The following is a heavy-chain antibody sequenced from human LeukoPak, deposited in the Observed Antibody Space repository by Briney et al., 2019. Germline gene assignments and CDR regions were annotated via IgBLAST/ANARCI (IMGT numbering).Heavy chain of an antibody. D-gene: IGHD6-19*01. V-gene: IGHV4-34*01. CDR3: ARLKNLRTVAGSNYYYYYMDV. J-gene: IGHJ6*03. CDR2: INHSGST. CDR1: GGSFSGYY. Sequence: SETLSLTCAVYGGSFSGYYWSWIRQPPGKGLEWIREINHSGSTNYNPSLKSRVTISVDTSKNQFSLKLSSVTAADTAVYYCARLKNLRTVAGSNYYYYYMDVWGKGTTVTVSS.